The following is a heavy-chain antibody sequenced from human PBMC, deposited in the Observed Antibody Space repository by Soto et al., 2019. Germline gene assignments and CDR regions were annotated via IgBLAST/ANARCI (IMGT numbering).Heavy chain of an antibody. D-gene: IGHD3-16*01. CDR2: ISRGGDVT. J-gene: IGHJ4*02. Sequence: GGSLRLSCVGSGFTFSSYAMSWVRQAPGKGLEWVSAISRGGDVTYYADSVKGRFTISRDNSKNALLLQMNSLRAEDTAMYYCTKHMIALATASIYWGQGALVTVSS. CDR3: TKHMIALATASIY. CDR1: GFTFSSYA. V-gene: IGHV3-23*01.